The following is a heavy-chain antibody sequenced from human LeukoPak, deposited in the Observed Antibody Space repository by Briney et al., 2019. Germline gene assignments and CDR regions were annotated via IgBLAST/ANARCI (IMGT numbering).Heavy chain of an antibody. CDR1: GFTFSTYV. V-gene: IGHV3-23*01. CDR2: IDRAGSIDT. D-gene: IGHD1-1*01. CDR3: AIDVQDDLDF. Sequence: GGSLRLSYAASGFTFSTYVMKWVRQTPERGLEWVSTIDRAGSIDTHYADSVRGRFIISRDNSKNTLYLQMNSLRAEDTAVYYCAIDVQDDLDFWGQGTLVTVSS. J-gene: IGHJ4*02.